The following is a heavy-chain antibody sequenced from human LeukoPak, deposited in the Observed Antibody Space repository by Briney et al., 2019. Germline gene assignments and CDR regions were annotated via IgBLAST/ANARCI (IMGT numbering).Heavy chain of an antibody. CDR2: ISSSGSTI. D-gene: IGHD6-19*01. J-gene: IGHJ3*02. V-gene: IGHV3-48*03. Sequence: GGSLRLSCAASGFTFSSYEMNWVRQAPGKGLEWVSYISSSGSTIYYADSVKGRFTISRDNAKNSLYLQMNSLRAEDMALYYCAKGSTPTGWLFEALDMWGRGTMVTVSS. CDR1: GFTFSSYE. CDR3: AKGSTPTGWLFEALDM.